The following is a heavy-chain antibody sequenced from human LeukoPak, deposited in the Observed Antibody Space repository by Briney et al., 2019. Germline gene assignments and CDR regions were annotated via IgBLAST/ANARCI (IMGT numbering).Heavy chain of an antibody. Sequence: VASVKVSCKASGGTFSSHTISWVRQAPGQGLEWMGRIIPIFGTANYAQKFQGRVTITKDESTRTVYLELTSLTSDDTAVYYCARDVHGDYGSGWFDPWGQGTLVSVSS. CDR1: GGTFSSHT. J-gene: IGHJ5*02. D-gene: IGHD4-17*01. CDR2: IIPIFGTA. V-gene: IGHV1-69*05. CDR3: ARDVHGDYGSGWFDP.